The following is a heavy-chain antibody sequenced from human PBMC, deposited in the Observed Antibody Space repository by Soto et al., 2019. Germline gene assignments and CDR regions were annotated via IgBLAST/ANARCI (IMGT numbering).Heavy chain of an antibody. CDR1: GFTFSSYA. CDR3: VKGDTAMPNY. D-gene: IGHD5-18*01. V-gene: IGHV3-64D*06. J-gene: IGHJ4*02. CDR2: ISSNGGST. Sequence: GGSQRLSCSASGFTFSSYAMHWVRQAPGKGLEYVSAISSNGGSTYYADSVKGRFTISRDNSKNTLYLQMSSLRAEDTAVYYCVKGDTAMPNYWGQGTLVTVSS.